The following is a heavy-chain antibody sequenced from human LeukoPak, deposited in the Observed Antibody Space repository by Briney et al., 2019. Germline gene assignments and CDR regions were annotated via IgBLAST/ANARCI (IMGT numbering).Heavy chain of an antibody. D-gene: IGHD4-17*01. CDR3: ARSYGDYDAFDI. J-gene: IGHJ3*02. CDR2: IYYSGST. CDR1: GGSISSYY. V-gene: IGHV4-59*01. Sequence: SETLSLTCTVSGGSISSYYWSWIRQPPGKGLEWIGYIYYSGSTNYNPSLKSRVTISVDTSKNQFSLKLSSVTAADTAVYYCARSYGDYDAFDIWGQGTMVTVPS.